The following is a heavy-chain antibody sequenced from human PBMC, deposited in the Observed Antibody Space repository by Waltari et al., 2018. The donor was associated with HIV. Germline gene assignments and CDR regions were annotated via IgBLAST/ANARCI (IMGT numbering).Heavy chain of an antibody. J-gene: IGHJ6*02. CDR3: ARDHRGNKLLYGMDV. CDR1: GGTFSSYA. V-gene: IGHV1-69*01. Sequence: QVQLVQSGAEVKKPGSSVRVSCKVSGGTFSSYAINWVRQAPRQGLEWMGGLIPAFGTANDAERFQGRVTITADEYTSTAYMDLSSLRSEDTAVYFCARDHRGNKLLYGMDVWGQGTTVTV. CDR2: LIPAFGTA.